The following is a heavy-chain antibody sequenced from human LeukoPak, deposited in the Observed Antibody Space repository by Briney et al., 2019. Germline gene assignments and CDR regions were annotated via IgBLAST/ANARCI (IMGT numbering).Heavy chain of an antibody. Sequence: GGSLRPSCAASGFTFDDYAMHWVRQAPGKGLEWVSGISWNSGSIGYADSVKGRFTISRDNAKNSLYLQMNSLRAEDTALYYCAKDLSAAGTYWGQGTLVTVSS. CDR2: ISWNSGSI. V-gene: IGHV3-9*01. J-gene: IGHJ4*02. D-gene: IGHD6-13*01. CDR1: GFTFDDYA. CDR3: AKDLSAAGTY.